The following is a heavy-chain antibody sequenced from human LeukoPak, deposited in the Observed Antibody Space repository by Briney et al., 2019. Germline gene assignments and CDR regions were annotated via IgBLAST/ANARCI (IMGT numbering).Heavy chain of an antibody. J-gene: IGHJ4*02. D-gene: IGHD6-6*01. CDR2: ISSSDNTI. Sequence: PGGSLRLSCAASGFTFSDYYMSWIRQAPGKGLEWVSYISSSDNTIYYADSVKGRFTISRDNAKNSPYLQMNSLRAEDTAVYYCARVSSSSLFDYWGQGTLVTVSS. V-gene: IGHV3-11*04. CDR3: ARVSSSSLFDY. CDR1: GFTFSDYY.